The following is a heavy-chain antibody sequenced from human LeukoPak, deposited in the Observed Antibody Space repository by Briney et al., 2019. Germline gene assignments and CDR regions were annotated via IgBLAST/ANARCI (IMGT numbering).Heavy chain of an antibody. V-gene: IGHV4-34*01. Sequence: SETLSLTCAVYGGSFSGYYWSWIRQPSGKGLEWIGEINHSGSTNYNPSLKSRVTISVDTSKNQFSLKLSSVTAADTAVYYCARGPYSSGWHPPGYDYWGQGTLVTVSS. CDR1: GGSFSGYY. CDR3: ARGPYSSGWHPPGYDY. CDR2: INHSGST. D-gene: IGHD6-19*01. J-gene: IGHJ4*02.